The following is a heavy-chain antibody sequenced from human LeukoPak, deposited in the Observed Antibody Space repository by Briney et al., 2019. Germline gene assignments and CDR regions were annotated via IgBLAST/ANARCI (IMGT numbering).Heavy chain of an antibody. CDR1: GGSISSSSYF. D-gene: IGHD3-22*01. V-gene: IGHV4-39*07. J-gene: IGHJ3*02. CDR3: ARDPTYYYDSSGYFDI. CDR2: IYYSGST. Sequence: PSETLSLTCTVSGGSISSSSYFWGWIRQPPGKGLEWIGSIYYSGSTYYNPSLKSRVTISVDTSKNQFSLKLSSVTAADTAVYYCARDPTYYYDSSGYFDIWGQGTMVTVSS.